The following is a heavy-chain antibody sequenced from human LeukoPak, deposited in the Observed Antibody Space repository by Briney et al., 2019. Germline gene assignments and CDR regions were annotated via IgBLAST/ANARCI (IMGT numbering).Heavy chain of an antibody. CDR2: ILVGKNT. J-gene: IGHJ4*02. D-gene: IGHD3-3*01. CDR1: GGSISSGSYY. V-gene: IGHV4-61*02. Sequence: SETLSLTCTVSGGSISSGSYYWSWIRQPAGKGLEWIGRILVGKNTKYNPSLNSRVTISGDTSKNQFSLKLTSVTAADTAVYYCARVYDFWSGHFDYWGQGALVTVSS. CDR3: ARVYDFWSGHFDY.